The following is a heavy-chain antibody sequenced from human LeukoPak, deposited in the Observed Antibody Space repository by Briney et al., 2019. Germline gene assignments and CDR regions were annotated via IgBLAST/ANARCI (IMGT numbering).Heavy chain of an antibody. CDR3: ARAKTPYSSSWTHDY. CDR1: GFTFSDYY. J-gene: IGHJ4*02. CDR2: IVGSGSTK. Sequence: GGSLRLSCEASGFTFSDYYMSWIRQAPGKGLEWVSNIVGSGSTKYYADSVKGRFTICRDNAKNSLYLQMNSLRAEDTGVYYCARAKTPYSSSWTHDYWGQGTLVTVSS. V-gene: IGHV3-11*01. D-gene: IGHD6-13*01.